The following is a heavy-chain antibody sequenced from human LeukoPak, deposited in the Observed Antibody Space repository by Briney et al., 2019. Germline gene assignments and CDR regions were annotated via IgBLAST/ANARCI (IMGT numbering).Heavy chain of an antibody. D-gene: IGHD2-15*01. J-gene: IGHJ5*02. CDR3: ARVVVAATFGSWFDP. CDR1: GYTFTSYD. CDR2: MNPNNGNT. V-gene: IGHV1-8*03. Sequence: ASVKVSCKASGYTFTSYDINWVRQATGQGLEWMGWMNPNNGNTGYAQRFQGRVTITRNTSISTAYMELRSLRSDDTAVYYCARVVVAATFGSWFDPWGQGTLVTVSS.